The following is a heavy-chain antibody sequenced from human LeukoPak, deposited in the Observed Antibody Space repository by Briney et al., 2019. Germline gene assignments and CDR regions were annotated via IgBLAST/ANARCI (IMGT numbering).Heavy chain of an antibody. D-gene: IGHD6-13*01. CDR1: GYTFTSYD. CDR2: MNPNSGNT. J-gene: IGHJ6*02. V-gene: IGHV1-8*01. Sequence: ASLRVSCTASGYTFTSYDINWVRQAPGQGLEWIAWMNPNSGNTDYAQKFQGRVTITRNTSISTAYMELSSLRSEDTAVYYCARGSSWQYYYYYGMDVWGQGTTVTVSS. CDR3: ARGSSWQYYYYYGMDV.